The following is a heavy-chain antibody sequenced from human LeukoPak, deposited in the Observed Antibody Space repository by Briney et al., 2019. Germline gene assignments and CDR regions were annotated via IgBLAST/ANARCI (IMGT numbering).Heavy chain of an antibody. D-gene: IGHD3-3*01. J-gene: IGHJ4*02. CDR1: GFSFTNYG. CDR3: AKGAQYDFWSGYTIEYFDV. CDR2: ISASGSST. Sequence: GGSLRLSCAASGFSFTNYGMSCVRQAPGKGLEWVSFISASGSSTHYADSVKGRFTISRDNSKNTVHLQINSLRAEDTATYYCAKGAQYDFWSGYTIEYFDVWGQGTLVSVSS. V-gene: IGHV3-23*01.